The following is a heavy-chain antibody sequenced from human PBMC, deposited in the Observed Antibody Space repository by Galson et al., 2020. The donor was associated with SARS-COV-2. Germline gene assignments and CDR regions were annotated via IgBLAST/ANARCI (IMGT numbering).Heavy chain of an antibody. CDR2: IYYSGST. J-gene: IGHJ4*02. V-gene: IGHV4-39*07. Sequence: SETLSLTCTVSGGSISSSSYYWGWIRQPPGKGLEWIGSIYYSGSTYYNPSLKSRVTISVDTSKNQFSLKLSSVTAADTAVYYCARDRPSIVGKPGFDYWGQGTLVTVSS. CDR3: ARDRPSIVGKPGFDY. D-gene: IGHD1-26*01. CDR1: GGSISSSSYY.